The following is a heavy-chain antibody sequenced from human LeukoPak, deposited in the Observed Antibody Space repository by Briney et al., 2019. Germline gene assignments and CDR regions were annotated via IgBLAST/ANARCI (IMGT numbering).Heavy chain of an antibody. V-gene: IGHV3-53*01. CDR2: IYSGGST. J-gene: IGHJ3*02. Sequence: PGGSLRLSCAASGFTVSSKDMSWVRQAPGKGLEWVSVIYSGGSTYYADSVKGRFTISRDNSKNTLYLQMNSLRAEDTAVYYCASLSMAMAFDIWGQGTMVTVSS. CDR3: ASLSMAMAFDI. CDR1: GFTVSSKD. D-gene: IGHD2/OR15-2a*01.